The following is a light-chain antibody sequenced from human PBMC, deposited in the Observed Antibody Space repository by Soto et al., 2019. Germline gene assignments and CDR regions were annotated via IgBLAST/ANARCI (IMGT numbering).Light chain of an antibody. CDR2: EDT. CDR3: SSYAGSNNYV. V-gene: IGLV2-23*01. J-gene: IGLJ1*01. Sequence: QSVLTQPASVSGSPGQSITISCTGTKTDIGNYNLVSWYQRHPDKAPKLIIYEDTKRPSGISNRFSASKSGTTASLTISGLQAEDEADYHCSSYAGSNNYVFGTGTKVTVL. CDR1: KTDIGNYNL.